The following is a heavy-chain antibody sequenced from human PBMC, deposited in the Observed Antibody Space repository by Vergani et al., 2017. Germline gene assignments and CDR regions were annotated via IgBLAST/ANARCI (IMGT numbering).Heavy chain of an antibody. Sequence: EVQLVESGGGLVQPGGSLRLSCAASGFTFSSYDMHWVRQATGKDLEWVSAIGTAGDPYYPGSVKGRFTISRENAKNSLYLQMNSLRAGDTAVYYCARGTRGGYCSSTSCRSYWYFDLWGRGTLVTVSS. CDR3: ARGTRGGYCSSTSCRSYWYFDL. D-gene: IGHD2-2*01. J-gene: IGHJ2*01. CDR1: GFTFSSYD. CDR2: IGTAGDP. V-gene: IGHV3-13*05.